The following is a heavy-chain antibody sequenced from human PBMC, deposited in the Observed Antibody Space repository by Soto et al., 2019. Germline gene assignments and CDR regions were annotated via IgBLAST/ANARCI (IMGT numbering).Heavy chain of an antibody. V-gene: IGHV4-34*01. CDR2: INHSGST. D-gene: IGHD3-22*01. CDR3: AALGSTTYDSSGYYYPAGFDY. J-gene: IGHJ4*02. CDR1: GGSFSGYY. Sequence: PSETLSLTCAVYGGSFSGYYWSWIRQPPGKGLEWIGEINHSGSTNYNPSLKSRVTISVDTSKNQFSLKLSSVTAADTAVYYCAALGSTTYDSSGYYYPAGFDYWGQGTLVTVSS.